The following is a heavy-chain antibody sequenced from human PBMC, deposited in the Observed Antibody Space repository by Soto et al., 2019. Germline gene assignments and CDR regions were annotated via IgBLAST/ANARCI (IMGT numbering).Heavy chain of an antibody. J-gene: IGHJ5*02. Sequence: SETLSLTCTVSGGSISSYYWSWIRQPPGKGLEWIGYIYYSGSTNYNPSLKSRVTLSVDTSKNQFSLKLSSVTAADTAVYYCAGYYDSSGYFGSWGQGTLVTVSS. CDR1: GGSISSYY. V-gene: IGHV4-59*01. CDR2: IYYSGST. D-gene: IGHD3-22*01. CDR3: AGYYDSSGYFGS.